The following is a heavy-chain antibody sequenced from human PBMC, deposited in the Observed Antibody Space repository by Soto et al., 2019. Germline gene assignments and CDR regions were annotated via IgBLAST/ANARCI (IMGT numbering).Heavy chain of an antibody. CDR2: IYPGDSET. Sequence: GESLKISCKGSGYSFTNYWIGWVRQMPGKGLEWMGIIYPGDSETRYSPSFQGQVTFSADKSISSAYLQWSSLKASDTAMYYCARQAVAVTQHCGQGTLVTVSA. CDR1: GYSFTNYW. J-gene: IGHJ1*01. CDR3: ARQAVAVTQH. D-gene: IGHD6-19*01. V-gene: IGHV5-51*01.